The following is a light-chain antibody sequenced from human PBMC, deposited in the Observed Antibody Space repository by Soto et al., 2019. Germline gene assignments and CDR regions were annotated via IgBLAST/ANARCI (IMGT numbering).Light chain of an antibody. CDR3: QQSYSTPFT. J-gene: IGKJ3*01. Sequence: DIQMTQSPSSLSASIGDRVTITCRASQSITNYLNWYQHIPGKAPNLLIYAASILQSGVSSRFSGSGSGTAFTLTINSLQPEDFATYYCQQSYSTPFTFGPGTKVDVK. CDR1: QSITNY. V-gene: IGKV1-39*01. CDR2: AAS.